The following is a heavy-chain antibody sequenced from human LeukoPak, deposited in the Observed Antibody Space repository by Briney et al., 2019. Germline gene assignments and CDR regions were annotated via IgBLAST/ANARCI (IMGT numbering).Heavy chain of an antibody. D-gene: IGHD5-18*01. J-gene: IGHJ4*02. V-gene: IGHV1-69*13. Sequence: ASVKVSCKASGGTFSSYAISWVRQAPGQGLEWMGGIIPIFGTANYAQKFQGRVTITADESTSTAYMELSSLRSEDTAVYYCARTKLGYSYGFGRSDYWGQGTLVTVSS. CDR2: IIPIFGTA. CDR1: GGTFSSYA. CDR3: ARTKLGYSYGFGRSDY.